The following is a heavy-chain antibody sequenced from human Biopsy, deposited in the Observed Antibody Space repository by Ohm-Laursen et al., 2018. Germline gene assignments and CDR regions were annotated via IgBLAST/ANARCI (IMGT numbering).Heavy chain of an antibody. CDR2: INPNSGNA. J-gene: IGHJ6*02. V-gene: IGHV1-2*02. Sequence: SVKVSCKASGYTFAGCYLHWVRQAPGHGLEWMGWINPNSGNANYAQSFQGRLTVTRDTSINTAYMELTSLTFDDTAIYYCARVPAYPSIDGYYGLDLWGQGTTVIVSS. CDR3: ARVPAYPSIDGYYGLDL. D-gene: IGHD3-9*01. CDR1: GYTFAGCY.